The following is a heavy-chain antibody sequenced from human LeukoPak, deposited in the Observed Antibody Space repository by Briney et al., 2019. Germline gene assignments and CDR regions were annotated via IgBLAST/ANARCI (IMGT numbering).Heavy chain of an antibody. CDR2: IYYSGST. J-gene: IGHJ4*02. D-gene: IGHD1-7*01. CDR1: GGSISSSNYY. CDR3: ARRPYNWNSREDLDY. V-gene: IGHV4-39*01. Sequence: SETLSLTCTVSGGSISSSNYYWGWIRQPPGKGLEWIGSIYYSGSTYYNPSLKSRVTISVDTSKNQFSLKLSSVTAADTAVYYCARRPYNWNSREDLDYWGQGTLVTVSS.